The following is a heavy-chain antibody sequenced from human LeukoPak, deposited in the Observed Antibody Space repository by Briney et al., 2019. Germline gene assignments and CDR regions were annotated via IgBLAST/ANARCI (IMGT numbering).Heavy chain of an antibody. J-gene: IGHJ4*02. CDR2: INQDGSKK. D-gene: IGHD2-21*02. CDR1: RFTFSNYW. V-gene: IGHV3-7*01. Sequence: GGSLRLSCVASRFTFSNYWMSWVRQAPGRGLEWVANINQDGSKKPYADSMKGRFTISRDNAKESLYLQLNSLRADDTAVYYCAKWGPHCVGDYCPALDSWGQGTLVTVSS. CDR3: AKWGPHCVGDYCPALDS.